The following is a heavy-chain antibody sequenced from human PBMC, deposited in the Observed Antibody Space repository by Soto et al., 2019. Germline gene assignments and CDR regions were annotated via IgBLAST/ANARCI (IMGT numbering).Heavy chain of an antibody. CDR1: GGSSSDYA. CDR2: IMPIFRAP. D-gene: IGHD2-15*01. Sequence: SVRVSCKASGGSSSDYAFSWVRQAPGQGLAWLGGIMPIFRAPDYAQKFQGRVTITADEFTRTAYMEMNSLRSEDTAVYYCASWLKGPDIGNYYYGMDVWG. J-gene: IGHJ6*02. V-gene: IGHV1-69*13. CDR3: ASWLKGPDIGNYYYGMDV.